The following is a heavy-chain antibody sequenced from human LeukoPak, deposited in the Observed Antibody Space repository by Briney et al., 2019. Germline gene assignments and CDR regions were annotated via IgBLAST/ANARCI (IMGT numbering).Heavy chain of an antibody. V-gene: IGHV1-2*02. D-gene: IGHD1-14*01. CDR2: INPNSGGT. CDR1: GYTFTGYY. Sequence: ASVKVSCKASGYTFTGYYMHWVRQAPGQGLEWMGWINPNSGGTNYAQKFQGRVTMTRDTSISTAYMELSRLRSDDTAVYYCARDHLRGSDNHYYGMDVWGQGTTVTVSS. CDR3: ARDHLRGSDNHYYGMDV. J-gene: IGHJ6*02.